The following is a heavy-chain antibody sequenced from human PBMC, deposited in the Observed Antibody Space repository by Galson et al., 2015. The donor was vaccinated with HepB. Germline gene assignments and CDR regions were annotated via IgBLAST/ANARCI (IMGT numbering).Heavy chain of an antibody. CDR3: ARGPFFGELPQILVLQH. D-gene: IGHD3-10*01. V-gene: IGHV1-18*04. Sequence: SVKVSCKASGYTFTTYGISWVRQAPGQGLEWVGWINPDNGNTKYAQKVQGRVTMTTDTSASTAYMELRSLRSDDTAVYYCARGPFFGELPQILVLQHWGRGTLVTVSS. CDR2: INPDNGNT. J-gene: IGHJ2*01. CDR1: GYTFTTYG.